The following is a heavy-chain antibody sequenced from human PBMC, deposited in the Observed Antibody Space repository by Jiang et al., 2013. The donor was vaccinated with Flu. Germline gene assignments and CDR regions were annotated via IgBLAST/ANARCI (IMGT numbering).Heavy chain of an antibody. D-gene: IGHD6-13*01. CDR2: LLHGST. J-gene: IGHJ5*02. CDR3: ARVGAAAHWFDP. Sequence: ISSYYWSWIRQPQEGTGVDWVYLLHGSTNYNPSLKSRVTISVDTSKNQFSLKLSSVTAAGTAVYYCARVGAAAHWFDPWGQGTLVTVSS. V-gene: IGHV4-59*01. CDR1: ISSYY.